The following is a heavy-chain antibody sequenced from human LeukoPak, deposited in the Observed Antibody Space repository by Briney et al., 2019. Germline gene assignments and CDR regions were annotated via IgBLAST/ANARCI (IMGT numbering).Heavy chain of an antibody. CDR2: ITTSDGNT. D-gene: IGHD7-27*01. Sequence: GGSLRLSCAASGFTFSSYTVSWVRQAPGKGLEWVSTITTSDGNTYYADSVKGRFTVSRDNSKNTLFLQMNSLRAEDRAVYYCAKDGGLWVSAHWGDSWGRGTLVTVSS. V-gene: IGHV3-23*01. CDR1: GFTFSSYT. CDR3: AKDGGLWVSAHWGDS. J-gene: IGHJ4*02.